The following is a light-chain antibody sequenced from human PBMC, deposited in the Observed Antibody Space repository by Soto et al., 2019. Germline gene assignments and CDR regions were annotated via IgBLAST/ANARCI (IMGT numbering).Light chain of an antibody. V-gene: IGLV2-14*03. CDR1: SSDVGDYNF. Sequence: QSVLTQPASVSGSPGQSITISCTGTSSDVGDYNFVSWYQHHPGKAPKLIIFDVSNRPSGISHRFSGSKSGNTASLTVSGLQAEDEADYYCASYSSSSALVLFGGGTQLTVL. J-gene: IGLJ7*01. CDR3: ASYSSSSALVL. CDR2: DVS.